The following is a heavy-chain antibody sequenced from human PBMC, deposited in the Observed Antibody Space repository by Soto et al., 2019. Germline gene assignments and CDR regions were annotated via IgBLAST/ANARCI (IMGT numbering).Heavy chain of an antibody. D-gene: IGHD7-27*01. Sequence: GESLKISCKGSGYSFTSYWIGWVRQMPGKGLEWMGIIYPGDSDTRYSPSFQAQVTISADKSDSTAYLQWSSLKASDTAMYYGERWAGLGIYDYCGMDVWGQGTTVTVSS. CDR1: GYSFTSYW. J-gene: IGHJ6*02. CDR3: ERWAGLGIYDYCGMDV. V-gene: IGHV5-51*01. CDR2: IYPGDSDT.